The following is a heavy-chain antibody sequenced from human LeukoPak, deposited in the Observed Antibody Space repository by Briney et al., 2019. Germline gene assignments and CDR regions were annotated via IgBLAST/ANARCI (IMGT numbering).Heavy chain of an antibody. Sequence: GSLRLSCAASGFTFSSYGMHWVRQAPGKGLEWVAVISYDGSNKYYADSVKGRFTISKDNSKNTLYLQMNSLRAEDTAVYYCARAAVGSLTSNWFDPWGQGTLVTVSS. CDR3: ARAAVGSLTSNWFDP. J-gene: IGHJ5*02. CDR1: GFTFSSYG. CDR2: ISYDGSNK. D-gene: IGHD3-9*01. V-gene: IGHV3-30*03.